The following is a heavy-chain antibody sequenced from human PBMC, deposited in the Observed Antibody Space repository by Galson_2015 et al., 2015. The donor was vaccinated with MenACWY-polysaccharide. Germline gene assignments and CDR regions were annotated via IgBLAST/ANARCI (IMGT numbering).Heavy chain of an antibody. CDR2: IYPGSSET. J-gene: IGHJ4*02. CDR1: GYSFTTYW. CDR3: ARGIGYSTTWFDY. V-gene: IGHV5-51*03. D-gene: IGHD2-21*01. Sequence: QSGAEVKKPGESLKISCQGSGYSFTTYWIGWVRQMPGKGLDWMGIIYPGSSETRYSPSFQGQVTFSAETSINTAYLQWSSLEASDTGMYYCARGIGYSTTWFDYWGQGTLVTVSS.